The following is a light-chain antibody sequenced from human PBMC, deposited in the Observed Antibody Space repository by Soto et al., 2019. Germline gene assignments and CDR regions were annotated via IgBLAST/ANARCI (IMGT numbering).Light chain of an antibody. CDR1: QSVSSNF. Sequence: EIVLTQSPGTLSLSPGERATLSCRASQSVSSNFLAWYQQKPGQSPRLLIYGASSRATGIPDRFSGSGSGADFTLTISRLEPEDFAVYYCQQYWSSPRTFGQGTKVEIK. CDR2: GAS. V-gene: IGKV3-20*01. CDR3: QQYWSSPRT. J-gene: IGKJ1*01.